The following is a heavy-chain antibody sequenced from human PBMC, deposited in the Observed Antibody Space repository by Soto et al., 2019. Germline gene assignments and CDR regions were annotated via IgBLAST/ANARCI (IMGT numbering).Heavy chain of an antibody. J-gene: IGHJ4*02. CDR3: ASGGSSWSGDY. D-gene: IGHD6-13*01. V-gene: IGHV3-48*01. CDR2: ISSSSSTI. Sequence: EVRLVESGGGLVQPGGSLRLSCAASGFTFSSYRMNWVRQAPGKGLEWISYISSSSSTIDYADSVKGRFTISRDNAKNSLYLQMNSLRVEDTAVYYCASGGSSWSGDYWGQGTLVTVSS. CDR1: GFTFSSYR.